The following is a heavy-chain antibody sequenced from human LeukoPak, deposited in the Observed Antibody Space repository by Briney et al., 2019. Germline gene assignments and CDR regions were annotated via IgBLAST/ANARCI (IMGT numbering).Heavy chain of an antibody. CDR1: GYSFTTYW. V-gene: IGHV5-51*01. CDR2: IFPGDSDT. CDR3: ATSESQTKFDY. D-gene: IGHD1/OR15-1a*01. J-gene: IGHJ4*02. Sequence: GESLKISCKGSGYSFTTYWIGWVRQMPGKGLEWMGIIFPGDSDTIYSPSFQGQVIISADKSIRTAYLQWSSLEASDTAMYYCATSESQTKFDYWGQGTLVTAS.